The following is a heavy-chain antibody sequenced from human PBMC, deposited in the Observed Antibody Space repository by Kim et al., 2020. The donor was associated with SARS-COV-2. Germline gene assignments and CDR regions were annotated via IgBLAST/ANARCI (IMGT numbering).Heavy chain of an antibody. V-gene: IGHV1-69*13. CDR3: ARAGVYDSSGYPDWYFDL. J-gene: IGHJ2*01. D-gene: IGHD3-22*01. CDR1: GGTFSSYA. Sequence: SVKVSFKASGGTFSSYAISWVRQAPGQGLEWMGGIIPIFGTANYAQKFQGRVTITADESTSTAYMELSSLRSEDTAVYYCARAGVYDSSGYPDWYFDLWGRGTLVTVSS. CDR2: IIPIFGTA.